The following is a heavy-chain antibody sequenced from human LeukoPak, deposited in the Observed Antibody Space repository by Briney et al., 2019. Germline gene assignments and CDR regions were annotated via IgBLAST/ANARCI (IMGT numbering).Heavy chain of an antibody. CDR1: GFTFSSYW. V-gene: IGHV3-74*01. Sequence: GGSLRLSCAASGFTFSSYWMHWVRQAPGKGLVWVSRINSDGSSTSYADSVKGRFTISRDNAKNTLYLQMNSLRAEDTAVYYCARDGTPYGAKNYYYGMDVWGQGTTVTVSS. CDR2: INSDGSST. CDR3: ARDGTPYGAKNYYYGMDV. D-gene: IGHD4-23*01. J-gene: IGHJ6*02.